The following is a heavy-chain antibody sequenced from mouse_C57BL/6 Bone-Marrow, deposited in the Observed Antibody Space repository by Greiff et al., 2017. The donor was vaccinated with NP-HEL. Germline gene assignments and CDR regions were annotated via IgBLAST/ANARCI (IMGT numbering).Heavy chain of an antibody. V-gene: IGHV6-3*01. J-gene: IGHJ2*01. Sequence: VQLKESGGGLVQPGGSMKLSCVASGFTFSNYWMNWVRQSPEKGLEWVAQIRLKSDNYATHYAESVKGRFTISRDDSKSSVYLQMNNLRAEDTGIYYCTEPDYFDYWGQGTTLTVSS. CDR3: TEPDYFDY. CDR1: GFTFSNYW. CDR2: IRLKSDNYAT.